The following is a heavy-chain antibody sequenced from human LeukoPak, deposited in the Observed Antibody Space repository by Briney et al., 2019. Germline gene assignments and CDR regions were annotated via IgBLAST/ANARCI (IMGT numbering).Heavy chain of an antibody. Sequence: PGESLRLSCSASGFTFSSYSMNWVRQAPGKGLEWVAVIWYDGSNQGYADSVKGRFTISRDNSKNTLYLQMNSLRVEDTAVYYCASMTTVTLDDAFDIWGQGTMVTVSS. CDR3: ASMTTVTLDDAFDI. V-gene: IGHV3-33*01. J-gene: IGHJ3*02. CDR1: GFTFSSYS. CDR2: IWYDGSNQ. D-gene: IGHD4-17*01.